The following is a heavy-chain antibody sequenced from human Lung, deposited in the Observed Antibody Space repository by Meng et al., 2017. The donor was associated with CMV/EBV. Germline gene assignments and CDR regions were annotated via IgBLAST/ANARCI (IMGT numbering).Heavy chain of an antibody. V-gene: IGHV1-2*07. CDR2: INSHTRDT. CDR1: GYPFNDYC. CDR3: ATGDPDCSNY. J-gene: IGHJ4*02. D-gene: IGHD2-21*02. Sequence: VRGVHAGAEVKNPGASAKVSFNAYGYPFNDYCVHWVLQAPGAWRGWVGRINSHTRDTNCANVFQGRCTETRDMSINTVYLERTTLRSGDTAIYYCATGDPDCSNYWGQGSLVTVSS.